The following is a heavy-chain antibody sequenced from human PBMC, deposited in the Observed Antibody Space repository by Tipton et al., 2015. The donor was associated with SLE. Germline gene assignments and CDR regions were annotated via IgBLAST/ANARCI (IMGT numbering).Heavy chain of an antibody. Sequence: SLRLSCAASGFTFSDYYMSWIRQAPGKGLEWVSYISSSSSYTNYADSVKGRFTISRDNAKNSLYLQMNSLRAEDTAVYYCARDYYGSGSYYSLFAYWGQGTLVTVSS. CDR3: ARDYYGSGSYYSLFAY. J-gene: IGHJ4*02. V-gene: IGHV3-11*05. D-gene: IGHD3-10*01. CDR1: GFTFSDYY. CDR2: ISSSSSYT.